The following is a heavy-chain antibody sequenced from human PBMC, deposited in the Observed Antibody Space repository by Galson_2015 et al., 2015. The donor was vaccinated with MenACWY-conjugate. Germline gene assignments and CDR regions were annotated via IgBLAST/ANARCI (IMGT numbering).Heavy chain of an antibody. Sequence: LRLSCAASGFTFSTYWMHWVRQAPGKGLVWVSRINSDGRSTSYADSVKGRFTISRGNAKNTLYLQMNSLRAEDTAVYYCARLGGNYRTTSHFDYWGQGTLVTVSS. CDR1: GFTFSTYW. J-gene: IGHJ4*02. D-gene: IGHD1-26*01. V-gene: IGHV3-74*01. CDR3: ARLGGNYRTTSHFDY. CDR2: INSDGRST.